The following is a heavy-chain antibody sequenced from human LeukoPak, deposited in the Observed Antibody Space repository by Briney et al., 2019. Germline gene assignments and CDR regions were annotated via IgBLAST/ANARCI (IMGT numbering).Heavy chain of an antibody. CDR2: ISAYNGNT. Sequence: ASVKASCKASGYIFTSYGISWVRQAPGQGLEWMGWISAYNGNTNYAQKLQGRVTMTTDTSTSTAYMELRSLRSDDTAMFYCTRDLGVDTSMIFFDYWGQGTLVTVSS. CDR1: GYIFTSYG. CDR3: TRDLGVDTSMIFFDY. V-gene: IGHV1-18*01. D-gene: IGHD5-18*01. J-gene: IGHJ4*02.